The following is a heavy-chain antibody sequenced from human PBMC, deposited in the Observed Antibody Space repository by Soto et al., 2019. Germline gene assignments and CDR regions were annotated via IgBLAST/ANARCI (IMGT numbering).Heavy chain of an antibody. CDR3: AKGYYGSGSYPTLDV. CDR1: GFTFNTYA. CDR2: ISNSGGTT. D-gene: IGHD3-10*01. J-gene: IGHJ6*02. Sequence: EVQLLDSGGGLVQPGGSLRLSCAASGFTFNTYAMTWARQAPGKGLEWVSAISNSGGTTYYADSVKGRFTISRDNSKKTLYLQMNSLRAEDTAVYYCAKGYYGSGSYPTLDVWGQGTTVTVSS. V-gene: IGHV3-23*01.